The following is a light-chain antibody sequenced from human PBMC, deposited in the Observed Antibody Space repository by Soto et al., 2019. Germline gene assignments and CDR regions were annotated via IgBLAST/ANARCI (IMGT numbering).Light chain of an antibody. CDR1: QTGDSRY. CDR3: QQYDSTVWT. Sequence: IVLTHSPGTLSLSPSETPPFSVRPSQTGDSRYLAWYQQKRGQAPRLLIYAASSRATGVPDRFSGSGSGTDFTLTIRRLEPEDFAVYYCQQYDSTVWTFGQGTKVDIK. CDR2: AAS. J-gene: IGKJ1*01. V-gene: IGKV3-20*01.